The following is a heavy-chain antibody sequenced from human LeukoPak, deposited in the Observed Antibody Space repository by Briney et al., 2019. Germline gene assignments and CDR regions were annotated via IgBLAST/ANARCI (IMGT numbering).Heavy chain of an antibody. J-gene: IGHJ4*02. D-gene: IGHD6-13*01. CDR2: IYHSGST. CDR3: ARLRGAAGTSYFDY. CDR1: GGSISSSNW. Sequence: SETLSLTCAVSGGSISSSNWWSWVRQPPGKELEWIGEIYHSGSTNYNPSLKSRVITSVDKSKNQFSLRLSSVTAADTAVYFCARLRGAAGTSYFDYWGQGTLVTVSS. V-gene: IGHV4-4*02.